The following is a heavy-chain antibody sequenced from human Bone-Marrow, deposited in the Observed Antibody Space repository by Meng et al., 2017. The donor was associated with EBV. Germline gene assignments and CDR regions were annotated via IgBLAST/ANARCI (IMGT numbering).Heavy chain of an antibody. Sequence: QVQLVQSGAEVKKPGASVKVSCKASGYTFTSYYIHWVRQAPGQGLEWMGIINPSGGSTSYTQKFQGRVTMTRDTSTSTVYMELSSLRSEDTAVYYCASTRGIWYDFDYWGQGTLVTVSS. CDR1: GYTFTSYY. CDR3: ASTRGIWYDFDY. CDR2: INPSGGST. D-gene: IGHD1-26*01. J-gene: IGHJ4*02. V-gene: IGHV1-46*01.